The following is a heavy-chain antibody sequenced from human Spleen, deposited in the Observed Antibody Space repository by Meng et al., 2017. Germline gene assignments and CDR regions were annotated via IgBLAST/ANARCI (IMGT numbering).Heavy chain of an antibody. J-gene: IGHJ4*02. Sequence: SETLSLTCTVSGGSIKNYYWNWIRQPPGKGLEWIGYIYYSGSTNYNPSLKSRLTISLDTSKSQFSLKLSSVTAVDTAMYYCARAHLRGLLDFWGQGTLVTVSS. CDR2: IYYSGST. CDR3: ARAHLRGLLDF. CDR1: GGSIKNYY. D-gene: IGHD3-10*01. V-gene: IGHV4-59*01.